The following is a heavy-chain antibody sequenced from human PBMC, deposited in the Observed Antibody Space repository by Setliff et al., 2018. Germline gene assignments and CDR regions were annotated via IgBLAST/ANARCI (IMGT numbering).Heavy chain of an antibody. CDR1: GYTFTNYG. CDR2: ISAYNGDT. V-gene: IGHV1-18*01. D-gene: IGHD3-22*01. Sequence: ASVKVSCKTSGYTFTNYGITWVRQAPGQGLEWMGWISAYNGDTNYAQKLQGRVTMTTDTSTSTAYMELRSLRSDDTAVYYCARVPSYYYDSSGYYLGVPDKTLFDYWGQGTLVTVSS. CDR3: ARVPSYYYDSSGYYLGVPDKTLFDY. J-gene: IGHJ4*02.